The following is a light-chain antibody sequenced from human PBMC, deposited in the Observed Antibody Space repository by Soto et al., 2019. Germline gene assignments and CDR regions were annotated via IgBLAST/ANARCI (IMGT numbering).Light chain of an antibody. CDR1: QSICGD. J-gene: IGKJ2*01. Sequence: EIVMTQSPATRSVSPGEGATLSCRASQSICGDLAWYQQKPGQAPTLLIYGASTRATGIPARFSGSGSGTEFTLTVSSLQSEDFAIYYCQQYNDWPPYTFGQGTKLEIK. CDR3: QQYNDWPPYT. CDR2: GAS. V-gene: IGKV3-15*01.